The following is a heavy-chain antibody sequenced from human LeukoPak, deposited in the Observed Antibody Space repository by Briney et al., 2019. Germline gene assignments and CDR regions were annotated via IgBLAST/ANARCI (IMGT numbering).Heavy chain of an antibody. CDR3: ARGNTPMVGRYYFDY. CDR1: GFSGFTVSSNY. V-gene: IGHV3-53*01. CDR2: IYSGGAT. D-gene: IGHD5-18*01. J-gene: IGHJ4*02. Sequence: GGSLRLSCAASGFSGFTVSSNYMSWVRQAPGKGLEWVSVIYSGGATYYADSAKGRFTISRDSPKNTLFLQMNSLRAEDTAVYYCARGNTPMVGRYYFDYWGQGTLVTVSS.